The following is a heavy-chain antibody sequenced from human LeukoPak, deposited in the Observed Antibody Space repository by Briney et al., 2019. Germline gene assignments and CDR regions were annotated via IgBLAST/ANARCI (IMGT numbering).Heavy chain of an antibody. J-gene: IGHJ6*04. CDR3: AELGITMIGGV. V-gene: IGHV3-48*01. Sequence: GGSLRLSCAASGFTFSSYSMNWVRQAPGKGLEWVLYISSSSSTIYYADSVKGRFTISRDNAENSLYLQMNSLRAEDTAVYYCAELGITMIGGVWGKGTTVTISS. CDR2: ISSSSSTI. CDR1: GFTFSSYS. D-gene: IGHD3-10*02.